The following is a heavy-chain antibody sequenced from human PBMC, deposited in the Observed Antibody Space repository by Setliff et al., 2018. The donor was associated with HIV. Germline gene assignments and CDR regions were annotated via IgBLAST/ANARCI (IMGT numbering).Heavy chain of an antibody. CDR1: GFTFSSYA. D-gene: IGHD5-18*01. Sequence: HPGGSLRLSCAASGFTFSSYAMHWVRQAPGKGLEWVAVIWYDGNNKYYADSVKGRFTISRDNSKNTLYLQMNSLRAEDTAVYYCAKDAGSYSYVHEYFQHWGQGTLVTVSS. CDR3: AKDAGSYSYVHEYFQH. CDR2: IWYDGNNK. J-gene: IGHJ1*01. V-gene: IGHV3-33*06.